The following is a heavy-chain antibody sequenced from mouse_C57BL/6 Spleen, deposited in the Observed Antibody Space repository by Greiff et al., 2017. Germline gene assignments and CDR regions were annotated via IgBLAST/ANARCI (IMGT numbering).Heavy chain of an antibody. J-gene: IGHJ4*01. CDR2: ISNGGGST. Sequence: EVNVVESGGGLVQPGGSLKLSCAASGFTFSDYYMYWVRQTPEKRLEWVAYISNGGGSTYYPDTVKGRFTISRDNAKNTLYLQMSRLKSEDTAMYYCARQSYDYDNAMDYWGQGTSVTVSS. CDR1: GFTFSDYY. V-gene: IGHV5-12*01. D-gene: IGHD2-4*01. CDR3: ARQSYDYDNAMDY.